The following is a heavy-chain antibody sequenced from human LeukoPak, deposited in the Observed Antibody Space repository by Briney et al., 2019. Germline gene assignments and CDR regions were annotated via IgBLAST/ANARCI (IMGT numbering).Heavy chain of an antibody. CDR3: ARDMRPLVYFDY. J-gene: IGHJ4*02. D-gene: IGHD2-2*01. V-gene: IGHV1-18*01. Sequence: ASVKVSCKASGYTFTSYGISWVRQAPGQGLEWMGWISAYNGNTNYAQKLQGRVTMTTVTSTSTAYMELRSLRSDDTAVYYCARDMRPLVYFDYWGQGTLVTVSS. CDR1: GYTFTSYG. CDR2: ISAYNGNT.